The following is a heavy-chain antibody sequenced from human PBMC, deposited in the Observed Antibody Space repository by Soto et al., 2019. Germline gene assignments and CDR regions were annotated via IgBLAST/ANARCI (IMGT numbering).Heavy chain of an antibody. CDR2: IKHEGSDR. V-gene: IGHV3-7*01. CDR1: GITFSDYW. Sequence: EVQLVEAGGGLVQPGGSLRLSCVASGITFSDYWMTWVRQAPGKGLVWVANIKHEGSDRYYVDSVKGRFTSSRDNAKNSLYLQMNSLPVEDTAVYYCARVVQSISGAFDYWGQGTLVTVSS. J-gene: IGHJ4*02. CDR3: ARVVQSISGAFDY.